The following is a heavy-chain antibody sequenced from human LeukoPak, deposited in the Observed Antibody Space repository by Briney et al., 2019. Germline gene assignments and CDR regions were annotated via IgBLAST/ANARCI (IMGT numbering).Heavy chain of an antibody. CDR2: IYYSGST. J-gene: IGHJ4*02. D-gene: IGHD1-26*01. CDR1: GGSVSSGSYY. V-gene: IGHV4-61*01. CDR3: ARDPGGSYWYFDY. Sequence: PSETLSLTCTVSGGSVSSGSYYWSWIRQPPGKGLEWIGYIYYSGSTNYNPSLKSRVTISVDTSKNQFSLKLSSATAADTAVYYCARDPGGSYWYFDYWGQGTLVTVSS.